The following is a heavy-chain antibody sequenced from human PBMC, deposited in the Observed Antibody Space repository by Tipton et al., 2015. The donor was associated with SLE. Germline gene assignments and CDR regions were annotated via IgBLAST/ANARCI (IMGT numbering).Heavy chain of an antibody. J-gene: IGHJ6*02. D-gene: IGHD3-16*01. V-gene: IGHV4-39*02. CDR1: GVSISTNRYY. Sequence: TLSLTCSVSGVSISTNRYYWGWCRQSPGQGLEWVGSLYAGGSTYFHPSLKSRASISADASKNHFSLKLNSVTAADTAVYSCARAYTSAPPKDLYLYGIDVWGQGTTVTVSS. CDR3: ARAYTSAPPKDLYLYGIDV. CDR2: LYAGGST.